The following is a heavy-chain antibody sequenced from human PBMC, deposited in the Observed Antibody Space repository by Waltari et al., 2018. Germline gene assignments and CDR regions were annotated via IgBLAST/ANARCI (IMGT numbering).Heavy chain of an antibody. CDR1: GCPFSTYW. CDR2: IESDESRT. V-gene: IGHV3-74*03. Sequence: EVQLVESGGALVQPGGSLRLSGSTSGCPFSTYWMHWVRQAPGKGLMWVAHIESDESRTTYAESVKGRFTISRDNAKNTVYLQMNSLRDEDTAVYYCVRDEPGDGLDYWGQGTLVTVSS. CDR3: VRDEPGDGLDY. J-gene: IGHJ4*02. D-gene: IGHD7-27*01.